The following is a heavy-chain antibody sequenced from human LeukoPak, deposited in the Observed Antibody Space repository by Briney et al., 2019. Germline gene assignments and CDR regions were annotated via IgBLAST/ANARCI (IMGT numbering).Heavy chain of an antibody. J-gene: IGHJ4*02. D-gene: IGHD3-10*01. CDR3: ARHNMGYFDY. Sequence: GGSLRLSCAASRFTFSRYWMSWVRQAPGKGLEWVANIKEDGSEKYYVDSVKGRFTISRDNAKNSLYLQMNSLRAEDTAVYCCARHNMGYFDYWGQGTLVTVSS. V-gene: IGHV3-7*01. CDR2: IKEDGSEK. CDR1: RFTFSRYW.